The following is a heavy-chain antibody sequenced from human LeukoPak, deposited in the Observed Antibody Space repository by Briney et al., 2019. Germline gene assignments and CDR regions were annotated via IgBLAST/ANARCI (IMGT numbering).Heavy chain of an antibody. CDR3: ASYSSSLEDIHL. CDR1: GGSIRGYY. D-gene: IGHD6-13*01. Sequence: PSETLSLTCPVSGGSIRGYYWSWIRQPPGKGLERIAHINYSGSTNYNPSLKSRVAISVHTSKNQSSLRLSCVTSADPAVYYCASYSSSLEDIHLRGEGTLVTVSS. CDR2: INYSGST. J-gene: IGHJ1*01. V-gene: IGHV4-59*01.